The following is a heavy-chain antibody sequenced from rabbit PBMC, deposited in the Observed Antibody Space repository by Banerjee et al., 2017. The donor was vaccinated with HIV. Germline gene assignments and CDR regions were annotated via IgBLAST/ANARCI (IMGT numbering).Heavy chain of an antibody. J-gene: IGHJ4*01. CDR2: IYAGSSGST. CDR1: GFSFSSSYW. V-gene: IGHV1S45*01. D-gene: IGHD7-1*01. CDR3: AWGDSTGGYGLNL. Sequence: QEQLEESGGDLVKPGASLTLTCTASGFSFSSSYWICWVRQAPGKGLEWIACIYAGSSGSTYYASWAKGRFTISKTSSTTVTLKMTSLTAADTATYFCAWGDSTGGYGLNLWGQGTLVT.